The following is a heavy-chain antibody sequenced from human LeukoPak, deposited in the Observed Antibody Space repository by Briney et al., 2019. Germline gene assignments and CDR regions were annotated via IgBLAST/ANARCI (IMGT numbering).Heavy chain of an antibody. Sequence: ASVKVSCKASGYTFTSYYMHWVRQAPGQGLEWMGIINPSIGRTSYAQKFQGRVTMTRDTSTTTVHMELSSLRSDDTAVYYCAKIVGASNGYFDFWGQGTLVTVSS. J-gene: IGHJ4*02. D-gene: IGHD1-26*01. CDR3: AKIVGASNGYFDF. V-gene: IGHV1-46*01. CDR2: INPSIGRT. CDR1: GYTFTSYY.